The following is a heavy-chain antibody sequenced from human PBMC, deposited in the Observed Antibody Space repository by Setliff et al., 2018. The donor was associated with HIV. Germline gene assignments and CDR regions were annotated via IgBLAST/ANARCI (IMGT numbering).Heavy chain of an antibody. J-gene: IGHJ4*02. CDR2: INHSGIT. V-gene: IGHV4-34*01. D-gene: IGHD2-2*01. Sequence: SETLSLTCAVYGASFSGYYWAWIRQSPGTGLEWIGEINHSGITNYNPTLKSRVTISTDTSKNQFSLRLNPVTAADTAVYYCARVRLRVPPSIFDYWGQGALVTVSS. CDR3: ARVRLRVPPSIFDY. CDR1: GASFSGYY.